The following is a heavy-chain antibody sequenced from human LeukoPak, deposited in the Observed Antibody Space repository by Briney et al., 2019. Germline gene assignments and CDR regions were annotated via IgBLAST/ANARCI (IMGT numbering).Heavy chain of an antibody. CDR3: AREDYGDYHACDI. D-gene: IGHD4-17*01. J-gene: IGHJ3*02. CDR2: IKQDGSXK. V-gene: IGHV3-7*04. Sequence: GGSLRLSCAASGFTFSSXCMXWVRQAPGXXXXXXXXIKQDGSXKYYMDSVKGXFTXSRDNAKNSLYLQMNSLRAEDTAVYYCAREDYGDYHACDIWGKGTMVTVSS. CDR1: GFTFSSXC.